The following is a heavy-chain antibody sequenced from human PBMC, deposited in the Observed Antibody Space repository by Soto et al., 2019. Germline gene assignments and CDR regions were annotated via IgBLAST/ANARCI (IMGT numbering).Heavy chain of an antibody. J-gene: IGHJ6*02. CDR1: GFTFSSYS. D-gene: IGHD2-2*01. CDR3: ATLGGYCSSTSCPEDYYYGMDV. V-gene: IGHV3-21*01. Sequence: GGSLRLSCAASGFTFSSYSMNWVRQAPGKGLEWVSSISSSSSYIYYADSVKGRFTISRDNAKNSLYLQMNSLRAEDTAVYYCATLGGYCSSTSCPEDYYYGMDVWGQGTTVTVSS. CDR2: ISSSSSYI.